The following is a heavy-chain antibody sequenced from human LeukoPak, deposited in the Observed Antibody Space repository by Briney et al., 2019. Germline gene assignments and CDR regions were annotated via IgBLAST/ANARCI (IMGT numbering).Heavy chain of an antibody. CDR2: INNYDDI. D-gene: IGHD3-9*01. J-gene: IGHJ4*02. CDR1: GYTFVNYG. CDR3: ARSSTGWFVDF. V-gene: IGHV1-18*01. Sequence: GASVKVSYKASGYTFVNYGVSWVRQAPGQGLEWMGWINNYDDIKYAQNLQGRLTLTTDAATSTLYMDLKALRSDDTAVYYCARSSTGWFVDFWGQGTLVTVSS.